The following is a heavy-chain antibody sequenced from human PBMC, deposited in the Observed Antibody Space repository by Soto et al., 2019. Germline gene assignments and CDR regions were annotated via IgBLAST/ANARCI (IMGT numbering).Heavy chain of an antibody. CDR3: ARGEIAAAGTDY. D-gene: IGHD6-13*01. CDR2: INHSGST. J-gene: IGHJ4*02. V-gene: IGHV4-34*01. CDR1: GGSFSGYY. Sequence: PSETLSLTCAVYGGSFSGYYWSWIRQPPGKGLEWIGEINHSGSTNYNPSLKSRVTISVDTSKNQFSLKLSSVTAADTAVYYCARGEIAAAGTDYWGQGTLVTVSS.